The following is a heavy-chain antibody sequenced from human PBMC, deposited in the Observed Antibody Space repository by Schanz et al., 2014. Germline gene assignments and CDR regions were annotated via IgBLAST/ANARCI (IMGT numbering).Heavy chain of an antibody. D-gene: IGHD3-3*01. Sequence: QVQLVQSGAEVKKPGASVKVSCKASGYTFTRYVMTWVRQAPGQGLEWMGWMNPKTGNTDHAQKFQGRVSMTWDTSTSTAYLDLSRLRSEDTGVYYCARALKGKVAIFGVIAAQNYYYMDVWGKGTTVTVSS. CDR1: GYTFTRYV. J-gene: IGHJ6*03. V-gene: IGHV1-8*02. CDR3: ARALKGKVAIFGVIAAQNYYYMDV. CDR2: MNPKTGNT.